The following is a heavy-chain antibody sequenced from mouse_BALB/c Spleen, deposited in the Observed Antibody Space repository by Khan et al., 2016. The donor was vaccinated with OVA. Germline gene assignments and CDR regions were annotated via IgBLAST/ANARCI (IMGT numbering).Heavy chain of an antibody. D-gene: IGHD2-2*01. Sequence: QIQLVQSGAELAKPGASVKMSCKASGYTFTDYWIHWVKKRPGQGLEWIGYINPTTGYTEYNHKFKDKATLTADKSSSTAYMQLSSLTSEDSAVYCCARGGYGSFAYWGQGTLVTVSA. CDR2: INPTTGYT. CDR3: ARGGYGSFAY. V-gene: IGHV1-7*01. J-gene: IGHJ3*01. CDR1: GYTFTDYW.